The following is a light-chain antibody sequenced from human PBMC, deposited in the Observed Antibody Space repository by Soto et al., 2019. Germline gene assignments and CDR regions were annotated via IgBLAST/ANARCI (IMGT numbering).Light chain of an antibody. CDR1: QSVGSN. V-gene: IGKV3-15*01. Sequence: IVVTQSPATLSVSPGERVTLSCRASQSVGSNLAWYQQRPGQAPRLLIYDASTRATGIPDRFSGSGSGTEFILTISSLQAEDFAIYYCQQYNNWPPLTFGGGTKVEIK. J-gene: IGKJ4*01. CDR3: QQYNNWPPLT. CDR2: DAS.